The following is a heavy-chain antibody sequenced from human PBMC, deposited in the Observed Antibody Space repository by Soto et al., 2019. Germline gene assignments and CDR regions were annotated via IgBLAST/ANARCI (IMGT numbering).Heavy chain of an antibody. J-gene: IGHJ2*01. V-gene: IGHV4-4*02. Sequence: KPSQTLSLTCPVSGGSISSSNWWSWVRQPPGKGLEWIGEIYHSRSTNYNPSLKSRVTTSVDKSKNQFSLKLSSVTAADPAVYYCAGGYSSSWSWLGLWGRGTLVTVSS. CDR1: GGSISSSNW. D-gene: IGHD6-13*01. CDR2: IYHSRST. CDR3: AGGYSSSWSWLGL.